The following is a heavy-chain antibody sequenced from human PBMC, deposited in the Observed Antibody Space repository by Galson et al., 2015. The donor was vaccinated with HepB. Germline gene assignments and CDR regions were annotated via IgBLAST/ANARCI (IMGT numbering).Heavy chain of an antibody. J-gene: IGHJ1*01. CDR2: ISSNGGST. CDR1: GFTFSSYA. V-gene: IGHV3-64*01. Sequence: SLRLSCAASGFTFSSYAMHWVRQAPGKGLEYVSAISSNGGSTYYANSVKGRFTISRDNSKNTLYLQMGSLRAEDMAVYYCARGRPGPGVAAEYFQHWGQGTLVTVSS. D-gene: IGHD3-10*01. CDR3: ARGRPGPGVAAEYFQH.